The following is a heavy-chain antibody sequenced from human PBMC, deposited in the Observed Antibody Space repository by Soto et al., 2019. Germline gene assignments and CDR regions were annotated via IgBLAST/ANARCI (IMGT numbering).Heavy chain of an antibody. J-gene: IGHJ4*02. CDR1: GFTFSSYA. CDR3: AEAQKALYYFDY. CDR2: ISGSGGST. V-gene: IGHV3-23*01. Sequence: PGGSLRLSCAASGFTFSSYAMSWVRQAPGKGLEWVSAISGSGGSTYYADSVKGRFTISRDNSKNTLYLQMNSLRAEDTAVYYCAEAQKALYYFDYWGQGTLVTVSS.